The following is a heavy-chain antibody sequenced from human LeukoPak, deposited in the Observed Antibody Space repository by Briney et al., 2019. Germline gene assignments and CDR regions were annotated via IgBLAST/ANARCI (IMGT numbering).Heavy chain of an antibody. J-gene: IGHJ4*02. V-gene: IGHV4-39*07. CDR1: GGSISSSSYY. CDR3: ARDGGRNHYDILTGYYNIPGMAPDY. CDR2: IYYSGST. D-gene: IGHD3-9*01. Sequence: SETLSLTCTVSGGSISSSSYYWGWIRQPPGKGLEWIGSIYYSGSTYYNPSLKSRVTISVDTSKNQFSLKLSSVTAADTAVYYCARDGGRNHYDILTGYYNIPGMAPDYWGQGTLVTVSS.